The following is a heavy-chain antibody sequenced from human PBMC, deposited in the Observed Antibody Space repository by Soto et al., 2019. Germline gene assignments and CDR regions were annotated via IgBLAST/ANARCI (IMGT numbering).Heavy chain of an antibody. V-gene: IGHV1-46*01. CDR2: IIPSGGST. J-gene: IGHJ4*02. Sequence: ASVKVSCKASGYTFTSYYMHWVLQAPGQGLEWVGIIIPSGGSTSYAQKFQGRVTMTRDTSTTTVYMELSSLRSEDTAVYYCARPQSSKRFDKNFEKWGQGTLVTVSS. D-gene: IGHD3-10*01. CDR1: GYTFTSYY. CDR3: ARPQSSKRFDKNFEK.